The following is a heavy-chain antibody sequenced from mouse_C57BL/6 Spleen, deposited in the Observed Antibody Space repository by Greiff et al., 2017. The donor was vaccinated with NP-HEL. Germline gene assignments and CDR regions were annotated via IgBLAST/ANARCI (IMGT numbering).Heavy chain of an antibody. D-gene: IGHD2-3*01. CDR2: IHPNSGST. CDR3: AREEGYYTPRYY. CDR1: GYTFTSYW. J-gene: IGHJ2*01. Sequence: QVQLKQPGAELVKPGASVKLSCKASGYTFTSYWMHWVKQRPGQGLEWIGMIHPNSGSTNYNEKFKSKATLTVDKSSSTAYMQLSSLTSEDSAVYYCAREEGYYTPRYYWGQGTTLTVSS. V-gene: IGHV1-64*01.